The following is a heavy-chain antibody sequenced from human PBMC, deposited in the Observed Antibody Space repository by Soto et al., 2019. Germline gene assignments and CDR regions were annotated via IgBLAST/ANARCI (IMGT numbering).Heavy chain of an antibody. Sequence: SSETLSLTCTVSGGSVSSGSYYWSWIRQPPGKGLEWIGYIYYSGSTNYNPSLKSRVTISVDTSKNQFSLKLSSVTAADTAVYYCARGRQLWFDYWGQGTLVTVSS. D-gene: IGHD5-18*01. CDR2: IYYSGST. CDR3: ARGRQLWFDY. CDR1: GGSVSSGSYY. J-gene: IGHJ4*02. V-gene: IGHV4-61*01.